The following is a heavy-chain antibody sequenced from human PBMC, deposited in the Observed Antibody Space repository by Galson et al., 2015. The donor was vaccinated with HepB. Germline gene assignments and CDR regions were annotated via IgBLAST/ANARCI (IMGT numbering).Heavy chain of an antibody. CDR2: INHSGST. D-gene: IGHD2-8*01. Sequence: ETLSLTCAVYGGSFSGYYWSWIRQPPGKGLEWIGEINHSGSTNYNPSLKSRVTISVNTSKNQFSLKLSSVTAADTAVYYCARGRANRLGYWGQGTLVTVSS. CDR1: GGSFSGYY. CDR3: ARGRANRLGY. J-gene: IGHJ4*02. V-gene: IGHV4-34*01.